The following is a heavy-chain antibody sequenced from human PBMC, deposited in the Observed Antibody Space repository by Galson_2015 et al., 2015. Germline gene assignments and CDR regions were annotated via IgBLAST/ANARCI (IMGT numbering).Heavy chain of an antibody. CDR2: IWYDGSNK. CDR1: GFTFSSYG. Sequence: SLRLSCAASGFTFSSYGMHWVRQAPGKGLEWVAVIWYDGSNKYYADSVKGRFTISRDNSKNTLYLQMNSLRAEDTAVYYCARDARYYYMDVWGKGTTVTASS. J-gene: IGHJ6*03. CDR3: ARDARYYYMDV. V-gene: IGHV3-33*01.